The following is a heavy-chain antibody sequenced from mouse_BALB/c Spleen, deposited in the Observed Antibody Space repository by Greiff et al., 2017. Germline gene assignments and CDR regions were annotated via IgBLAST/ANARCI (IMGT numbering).Heavy chain of an antibody. CDR3: TRWGITTAMDY. D-gene: IGHD2-4*01. Sequence: VQLQQPGAELVRPGASVKLSCKASGYTFTSYWINWVKQRPGQGLEWIGNIYPSDSYTNYNQKFKDKATLTVDKSSSTAYMQLSSPTSEDSAVYYCTRWGITTAMDYWGQGTSVTVSS. CDR2: IYPSDSYT. CDR1: GYTFTSYW. V-gene: IGHV1-69*02. J-gene: IGHJ4*01.